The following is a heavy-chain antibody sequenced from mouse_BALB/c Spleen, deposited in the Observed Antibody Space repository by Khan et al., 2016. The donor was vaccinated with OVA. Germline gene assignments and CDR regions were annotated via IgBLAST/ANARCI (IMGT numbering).Heavy chain of an antibody. CDR3: ARSNYYGSSLYAVDY. J-gene: IGHJ4*01. V-gene: IGHV1S41*01. Sequence: DLVKPGASVKLSYKTSGYTFTSYWINWIKQRPGQGLEWMGRIAPGSGSTSYNKMFKVKATLTVDTSSTTASIQLSSLSSEDSAVYFCARSNYYGSSLYAVDYWGQGTSVTVSS. D-gene: IGHD1-1*01. CDR1: GYTFTSYW. CDR2: IAPGSGST.